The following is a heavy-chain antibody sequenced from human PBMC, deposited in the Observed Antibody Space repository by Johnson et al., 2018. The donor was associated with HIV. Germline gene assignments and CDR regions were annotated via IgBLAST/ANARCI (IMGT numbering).Heavy chain of an antibody. CDR3: VRGRITIKGVDLRGGALDI. CDR2: ISYDGSNK. D-gene: IGHD3-22*01. Sequence: QVQLVESGGGVVQPGRSLRLSCAASGFTFSSYAMHWVRQAPGKGLEWVAVISYDGSNKYYADSVKGRFTISRDNSNNTLYLQMNSLGTEDTAVYFCVRGRITIKGVDLRGGALDIWGQGTMVTVSS. J-gene: IGHJ3*02. V-gene: IGHV3-30*04. CDR1: GFTFSSYA.